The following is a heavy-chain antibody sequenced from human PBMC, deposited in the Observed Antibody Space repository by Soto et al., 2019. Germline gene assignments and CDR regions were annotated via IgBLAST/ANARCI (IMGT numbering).Heavy chain of an antibody. CDR3: SRERGDIVQFPYY. Sequence: TLSLTCSVSGASISRGDYYWSCIRQSPGRGLEWIGSIYYSGDTNYNPSLGSRVTMSVDTSKNQFFLDLHSVAAADAAVYFCSRERGDIVQFPYYWGQGILVTVSS. J-gene: IGHJ4*02. CDR2: IYYSGDT. D-gene: IGHD2-15*01. CDR1: GASISRGDYY. V-gene: IGHV4-30-4*01.